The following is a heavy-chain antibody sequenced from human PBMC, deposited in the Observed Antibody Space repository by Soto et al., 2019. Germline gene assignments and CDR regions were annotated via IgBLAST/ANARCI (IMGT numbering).Heavy chain of an antibody. Sequence: ASGKVSFKAAGYTFTGYYIHWVRQAPGQGLEWMGWINPNSGGTNYAQKFQGRVTMTRDTSISTAYMELSRLRSDDTAVYYCARERGVTIFGVVIVAGMDVWGQGTTVTVSS. D-gene: IGHD3-3*01. J-gene: IGHJ6*02. CDR2: INPNSGGT. CDR3: ARERGVTIFGVVIVAGMDV. CDR1: GYTFTGYY. V-gene: IGHV1-2*02.